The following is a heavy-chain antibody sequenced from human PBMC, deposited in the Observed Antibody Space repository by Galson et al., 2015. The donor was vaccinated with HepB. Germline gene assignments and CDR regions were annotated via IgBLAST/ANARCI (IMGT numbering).Heavy chain of an antibody. V-gene: IGHV3-9*01. CDR2: ISWNSGSI. J-gene: IGHJ6*02. Sequence: SLRLSCAASGFTFDDYAMHWVRQAPGKGLEWVSGISWNSGSIGYADSVKGRFTISRDNAKNSLYLQMNSLRAEDTALYYCAKDRGSPYDFWSGYTPPNQYYYYYGMDVWGQGTTVTVSS. D-gene: IGHD3-3*01. CDR1: GFTFDDYA. CDR3: AKDRGSPYDFWSGYTPPNQYYYYYGMDV.